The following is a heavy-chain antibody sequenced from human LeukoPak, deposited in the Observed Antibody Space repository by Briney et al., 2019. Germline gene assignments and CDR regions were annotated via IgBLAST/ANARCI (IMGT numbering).Heavy chain of an antibody. CDR3: ARSHSSWYFFDY. CDR2: IDPRGGTT. V-gene: IGHV1-46*01. J-gene: IGHJ4*02. Sequence: ASVKVSCKASGYTFTSYYMHWVRQAPGQGLECMGIIDPRGGTTTNAQKFQGRVTMTRDTSTSTVYMELSGLRSEDTALYYCARSHSSWYFFDYWGQGTLVTVSS. D-gene: IGHD6-13*01. CDR1: GYTFTSYY.